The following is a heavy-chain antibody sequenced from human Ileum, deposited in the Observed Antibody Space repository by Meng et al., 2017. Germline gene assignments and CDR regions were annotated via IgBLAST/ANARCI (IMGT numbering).Heavy chain of an antibody. J-gene: IGHJ4*02. CDR3: ARVSSMIMVYGGSYFDY. CDR2: INHSGST. V-gene: IGHV4-34*01. Sequence: QVQLPQWGAALLKPSETLSLTCAGYGGYFSCYYWSWIRQPPGQGLEWIGEINHSGSTNYNPSLKSRVTISVDTSKNQFSLKLSSVTAADTAVYYCARVSSMIMVYGGSYFDYWGQGTLVTVSS. D-gene: IGHD2-8*01. CDR1: GGYFSCYY.